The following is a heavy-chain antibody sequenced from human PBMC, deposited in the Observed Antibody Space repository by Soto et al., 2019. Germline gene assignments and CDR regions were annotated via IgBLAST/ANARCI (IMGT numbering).Heavy chain of an antibody. D-gene: IGHD5-12*01. J-gene: IGHJ6*02. CDR1: GYTFTSYG. CDR2: IMPVFPTP. CDR3: ARDKDRLQLGGNYYYILDV. V-gene: IGHV1-69*13. Sequence: QVQLVQSGAEVKKPGASVKVSCKASGYTFTSYGISWVRQAPGQGLEWMGWIMPVFPTPDYAQKFQGRVTITADESTSTAYMELGGLTSDDTAVYYCARDKDRLQLGGNYYYILDVWGQGTAVTVSS.